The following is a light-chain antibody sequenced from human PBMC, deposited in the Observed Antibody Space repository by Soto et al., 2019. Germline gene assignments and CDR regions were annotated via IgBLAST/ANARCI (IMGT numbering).Light chain of an antibody. CDR2: KAS. CDR1: QSISSW. V-gene: IGKV1-5*03. CDR3: QQYNTL. J-gene: IGKJ1*01. Sequence: DIQMTQAPSTLSASVGDRVTITCRASQSISSWLTWYQQKQGKAPKLLIYKASNLESGVPSRFSGSGSGTEFTLTISSLQPDDFATYYCQQYNTLFGQGTKVEIK.